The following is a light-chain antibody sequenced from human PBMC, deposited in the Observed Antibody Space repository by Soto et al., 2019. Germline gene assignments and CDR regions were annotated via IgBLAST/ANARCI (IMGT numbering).Light chain of an antibody. CDR2: KAS. CDR3: QQYNIYSPYT. V-gene: IGKV1-5*03. Sequence: DIQMTQSPSTLSASVGDRVTITCRASQSISRWLAWYHQKPGKAPKLLIYKASSLESGVPSRFSVSGSGTEFALTIISLQPDDFATYYCQQYNIYSPYTFGQGTKLEIK. CDR1: QSISRW. J-gene: IGKJ2*01.